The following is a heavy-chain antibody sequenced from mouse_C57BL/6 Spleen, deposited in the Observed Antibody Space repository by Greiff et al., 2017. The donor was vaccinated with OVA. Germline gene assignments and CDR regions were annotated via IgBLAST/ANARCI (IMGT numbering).Heavy chain of an antibody. CDR1: GYAFSSYW. J-gene: IGHJ1*03. CDR2: IYPGDGDT. D-gene: IGHD1-1*01. V-gene: IGHV1-80*01. CDR3: ARSPFTTVNWYFDV. Sequence: VQRVESGAELVKPGASVKISCKASGYAFSSYWMNWVKQRPGKGLEWIGQIYPGDGDTNYNGKFKGKATLTADKSSSTAYMQLSSLTSEDSAVYFCARSPFTTVNWYFDVWGTGTTVTVSS.